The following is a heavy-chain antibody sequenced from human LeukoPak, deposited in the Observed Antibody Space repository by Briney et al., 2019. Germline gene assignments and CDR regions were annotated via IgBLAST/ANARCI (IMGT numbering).Heavy chain of an antibody. D-gene: IGHD3-10*01. Sequence: PGGSLRLSCAASGFTFSSYWMNWVRQAPGKGLEWVANIKRDGNEKNYVDSVRGRFSISRDNAKNSLYLKMDSLRAEDTAVYYCAKEGAYPIITYDSWGQGALVTVSS. CDR3: AKEGAYPIITYDS. V-gene: IGHV3-7*04. J-gene: IGHJ5*01. CDR2: IKRDGNEK. CDR1: GFTFSSYW.